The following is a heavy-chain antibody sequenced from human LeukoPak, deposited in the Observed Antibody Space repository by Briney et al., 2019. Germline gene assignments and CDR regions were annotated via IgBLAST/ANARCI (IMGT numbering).Heavy chain of an antibody. CDR2: ISAYNGNT. J-gene: IGHJ4*02. Sequence: GASVKVSCKASGYTFTSYGISWVRQAPGQGLEWMGWISAYNGNTNYAQKLRGRVTMTTDTSTSTAYMELRSLRSDDTAVYYCARDEILTGYPLVDYWGQGTLVTVSS. CDR3: ARDEILTGYPLVDY. CDR1: GYTFTSYG. V-gene: IGHV1-18*01. D-gene: IGHD3-9*01.